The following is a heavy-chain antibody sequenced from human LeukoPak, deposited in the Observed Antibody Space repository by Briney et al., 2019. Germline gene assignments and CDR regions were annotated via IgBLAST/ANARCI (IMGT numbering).Heavy chain of an antibody. J-gene: IGHJ4*02. CDR2: IYYTGGT. CDR1: GFTVSSNY. V-gene: IGHV4-59*05. D-gene: IGHD6-13*01. Sequence: GSLRLSCAASGFTVSSNYMSWVRQAPGKGLEWIGSIYYTGGTFYSPSLKSRVTISVDTSSNQFSLKVSSVTAADTAVYYCAREEASAGDYWGQGTLVTVSS. CDR3: AREEASAGDY.